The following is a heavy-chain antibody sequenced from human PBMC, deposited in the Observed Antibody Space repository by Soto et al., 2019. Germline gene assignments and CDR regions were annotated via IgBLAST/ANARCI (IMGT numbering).Heavy chain of an antibody. Sequence: PGGSLRLSCAASGFTFSSYAMSWVRQAPGKGLEWLSALSGSGGSTYYADSVKGRFTISRDNSKNTVDLQMNSLRAEDTAVYYCVKRSGQSNGWGAFDIWGQGTMVTVSS. V-gene: IGHV3-23*01. CDR1: GFTFSSYA. J-gene: IGHJ3*02. CDR2: LSGSGGST. CDR3: VKRSGQSNGWGAFDI. D-gene: IGHD6-19*01.